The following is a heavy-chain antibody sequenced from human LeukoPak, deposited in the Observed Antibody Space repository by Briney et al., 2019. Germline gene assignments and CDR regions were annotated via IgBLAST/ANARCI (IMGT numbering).Heavy chain of an antibody. J-gene: IGHJ3*02. CDR3: ARSPGAFDI. CDR2: IYYSGST. CDR1: GGSISSYY. V-gene: IGHV4-59*01. Sequence: SETLSLTCTVSGGSISSYYWSWIRQPPGKGLEWIGYIYYSGSTNYNPSLKSRVTISVDTSKNQFSLKPSSVTAADTAVYYCARSPGAFDIWGQGTMVTVSS.